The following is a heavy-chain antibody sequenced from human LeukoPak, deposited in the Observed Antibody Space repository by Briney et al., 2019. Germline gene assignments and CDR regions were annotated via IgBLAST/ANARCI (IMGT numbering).Heavy chain of an antibody. CDR1: GFTFSSYD. V-gene: IGHV3-13*01. CDR3: ARVGSDSRSSYFDY. CDR2: IDTAADT. J-gene: IGHJ4*02. D-gene: IGHD3-22*01. Sequence: PGGSLRLSCAASGFTFSSYDVHWVRQATGKGLEWVSAIDTAADTYYPGSVKGRFTISRENAKNSLYLQMNSLRAGDTAVYYCARVGSDSRSSYFDYWGQGTLVTVSS.